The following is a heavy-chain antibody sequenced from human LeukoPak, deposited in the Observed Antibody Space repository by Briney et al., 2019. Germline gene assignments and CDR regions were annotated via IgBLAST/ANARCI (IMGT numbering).Heavy chain of an antibody. V-gene: IGHV3-21*01. D-gene: IGHD3-10*01. Sequence: GGSLRLSCAASGFDFSIYGMNWVRQAPGKGLEWVSSINSRGNYIYYSDSLKGRFTISRDSARSSLYLQMSSLRAEDTAVYYCARRREHGSGSDWLWGQGTLVTVSS. CDR2: INSRGNYI. CDR3: ARRREHGSGSDWL. CDR1: GFDFSIYG. J-gene: IGHJ4*02.